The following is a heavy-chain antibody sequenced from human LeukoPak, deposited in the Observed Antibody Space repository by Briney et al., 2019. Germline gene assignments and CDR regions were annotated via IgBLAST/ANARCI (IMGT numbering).Heavy chain of an antibody. J-gene: IGHJ4*02. Sequence: PGGSLRLSCAASGITSSDNFMSWIRQAPGKGLEWVGFIRRKAYGGTTEYAASVKGRFTISRDDSKSIAYLQMNSLKTEDTAVYYCTRSMNYYESSGYDYWGQGTLVTVSS. CDR1: GITSSDNF. D-gene: IGHD3-22*01. CDR3: TRSMNYYESSGYDY. V-gene: IGHV3-49*03. CDR2: IRRKAYGGTT.